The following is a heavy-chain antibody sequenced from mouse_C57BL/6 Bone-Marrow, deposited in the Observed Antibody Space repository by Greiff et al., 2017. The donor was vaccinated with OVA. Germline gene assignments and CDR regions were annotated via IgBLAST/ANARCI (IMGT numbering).Heavy chain of an antibody. J-gene: IGHJ2*01. D-gene: IGHD1-1*01. CDR3: ARQDSGSSYERDY. CDR2: ISSGGSYT. Sequence: EVQVVESGGDLVKPGGSLKLSCAASGFTFSSYGMSWVRQTPDKRLEWVATISSGGSYTYYPDSVKGRFTISRDNAKNTLYLQMSSLKSEDTAMYYCARQDSGSSYERDYWGQGTTLTVSS. V-gene: IGHV5-6*01. CDR1: GFTFSSYG.